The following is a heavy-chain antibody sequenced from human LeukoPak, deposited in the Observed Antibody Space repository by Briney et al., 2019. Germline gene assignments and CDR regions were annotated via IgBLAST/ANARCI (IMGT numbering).Heavy chain of an antibody. CDR3: ARGLKVYDYVWGSYRAMYYFDY. CDR1: GGSFSGYY. Sequence: SETLSLTCAVYGGSFSGYYWSWIRQPPGKGLEWIGEINHSGSTNYNPSLKSRVTISVDTSKNQFSLKLSSVTAADTAVYYCARGLKVYDYVWGSYRAMYYFDYWGQGTLDTVSS. J-gene: IGHJ4*02. CDR2: INHSGST. D-gene: IGHD3-16*02. V-gene: IGHV4-34*01.